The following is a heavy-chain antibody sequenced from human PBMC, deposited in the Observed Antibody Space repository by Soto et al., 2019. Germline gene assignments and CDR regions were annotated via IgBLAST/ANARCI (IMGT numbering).Heavy chain of an antibody. D-gene: IGHD3-22*01. CDR3: AAGDSSRYYGG. J-gene: IGHJ4*02. CDR1: GFTVTSSS. V-gene: IGHV1-58*01. CDR2: ITVVTGTT. Sequence: AFKVAGNAYGFTVTSSSVKWVRHSRGQRREWIGWITVVTGTTNYAQKFQERVTITMEMSTSTAYMELSNLRSEDTACSYCAAGDSSRYYGGWGQGSQLPSPQ.